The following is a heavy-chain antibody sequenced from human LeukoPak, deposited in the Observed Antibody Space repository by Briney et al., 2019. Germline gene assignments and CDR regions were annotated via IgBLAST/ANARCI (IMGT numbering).Heavy chain of an antibody. D-gene: IGHD1/OR15-1a*01. J-gene: IGHJ3*02. CDR3: ARHGGTVAINDAFDI. CDR1: GGSIISYY. CDR2: IYYSGRT. Sequence: PSETLSLTCTVSGGSIISYYWSWIRQPPGKGLEWIVYIYYSGRTSYNPSLKSRGTISVDTSNNQFSLKLDSVTAADTAVYFCARHGGTVAINDAFDIWGQGTMVTVSS. V-gene: IGHV4-59*08.